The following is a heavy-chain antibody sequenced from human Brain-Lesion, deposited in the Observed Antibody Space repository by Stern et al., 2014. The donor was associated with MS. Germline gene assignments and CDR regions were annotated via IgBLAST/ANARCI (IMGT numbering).Heavy chain of an antibody. CDR2: INGVDDKT. J-gene: IGHJ4*02. V-gene: IGHV1-3*01. Sequence: QLVQSGAEVKKPGASVKVSCKASGYTFIRYAMQWVRQAPGQRLEWMGRINGVDDKTKYSHKFQGRVTITRDTSANTVYMELSSLRSEDTAVYYCARDDHRDSSGHDAPFDYWGQGTRVTVSS. D-gene: IGHD3-22*01. CDR1: GYTFIRYA. CDR3: ARDDHRDSSGHDAPFDY.